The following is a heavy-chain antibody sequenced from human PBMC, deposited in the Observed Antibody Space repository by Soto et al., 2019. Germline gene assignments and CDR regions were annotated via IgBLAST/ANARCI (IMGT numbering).Heavy chain of an antibody. CDR1: GGSISSYY. CDR2: IYYSGST. CDR3: ARRYNWNYAFDY. V-gene: IGHV4-59*01. Sequence: SETLSLTCTVSGGSISSYYWSWIRQPPGKGLEWIGYIYYSGSTNYNPSLKSRVTISVDTSKNQFSLKLSSVTAADTAVYYCARRYNWNYAFDYWGQGTLVTVSS. D-gene: IGHD1-7*01. J-gene: IGHJ4*02.